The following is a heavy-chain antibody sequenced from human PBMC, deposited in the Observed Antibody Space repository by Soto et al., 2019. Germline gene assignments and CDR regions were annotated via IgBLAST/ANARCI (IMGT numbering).Heavy chain of an antibody. V-gene: IGHV3-66*01. CDR3: ARDNDYGDEKVY. CDR2: IYSGGIT. CDR1: GFTVSSNY. D-gene: IGHD4-17*01. J-gene: IGHJ4*02. Sequence: GGSLRLSCAASGFTVSSNYMSWVRQAPGKGLEWVSVIYSGGITYYADSVKGRFTISRDNSKNTLYLQMNSLRAEDTAVYYCARDNDYGDEKVYWGQGTLVTVSS.